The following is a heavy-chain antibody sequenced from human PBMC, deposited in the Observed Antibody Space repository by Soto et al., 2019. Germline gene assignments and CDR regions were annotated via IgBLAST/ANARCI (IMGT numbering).Heavy chain of an antibody. V-gene: IGHV1-18*04. CDR2: ISAYNGNT. J-gene: IGHJ4*02. D-gene: IGHD2-2*01. CDR3: ARTYCSSARCYSDY. Sequence: QVQLVQSGAEVKKPGASVKVSCKTSGYTFTSHGISWVRQAPGQGLEWMGWISAYNGNTNHAQKLQGRVTMTTDTPTSTAYMELRSLRSDDTAVYYCARTYCSSARCYSDYWDQGTLVTVSS. CDR1: GYTFTSHG.